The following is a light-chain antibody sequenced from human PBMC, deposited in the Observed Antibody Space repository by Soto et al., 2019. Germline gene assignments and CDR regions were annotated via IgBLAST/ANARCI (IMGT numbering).Light chain of an antibody. CDR2: AAS. J-gene: IGKJ2*01. CDR1: QSITTS. Sequence: DLQMTQSPSSRSASVGDRVTITCRASQSITTSLNWYQQKAGKAPKLLIYAASSLQSGVPSRFSGSGSGTDFTLTISSLQPEDSATYYCQQSYSTPYTFGQGTKLEIK. V-gene: IGKV1-39*01. CDR3: QQSYSTPYT.